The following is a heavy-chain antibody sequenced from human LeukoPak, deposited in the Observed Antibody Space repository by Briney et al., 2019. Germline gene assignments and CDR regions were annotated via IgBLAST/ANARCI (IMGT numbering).Heavy chain of an antibody. J-gene: IGHJ4*03. CDR3: ARVSYYDSSGYYFLSYVDY. CDR2: IYGDGST. Sequence: PGGSLRLSCAASGFTVSSNYMSWVRQAPGKGLEWVSVIYGDGSTFYADSVRGRFTISRDSSKNTLYLQMNSLGAEDTAVYYCARVSYYDSSGYYFLSYVDYWGQGTLVTVSS. V-gene: IGHV3-53*01. D-gene: IGHD3-22*01. CDR1: GFTVSSNY.